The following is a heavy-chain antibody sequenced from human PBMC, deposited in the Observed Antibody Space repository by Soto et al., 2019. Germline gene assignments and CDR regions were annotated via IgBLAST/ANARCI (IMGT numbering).Heavy chain of an antibody. CDR2: INPATGAA. CDR3: ARGGGVGVAGSAAFDM. CDR1: GYPVTAYY. J-gene: IGHJ3*02. V-gene: IGHV1-2*02. D-gene: IGHD3-3*01. Sequence: QLHLVQSGAVVKKPGASVTVSCSASGYPVTAYYMHWVRQAPGRGLEWMGGINPATGAAKYTQTFQGRGTMTRDTSTSTGFMELGGLTSEDTAVFYRARGGGVGVAGSAAFDMWGQGTLVTVSS.